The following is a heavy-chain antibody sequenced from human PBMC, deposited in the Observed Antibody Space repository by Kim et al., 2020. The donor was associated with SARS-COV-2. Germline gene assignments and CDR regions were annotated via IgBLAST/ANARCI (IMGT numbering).Heavy chain of an antibody. Sequence: ASVKVSCKVSGYTVTELSMHWVRQAPGKGFEWMGGFDPKDDEIIYAEKFQGRVTMTEDTSTDTAYMELSSLKSEDTAVYYCILGGVDNPEWGQGTRVTVSS. CDR1: GYTVTELS. J-gene: IGHJ1*01. D-gene: IGHD3-16*01. CDR2: FDPKDDEI. CDR3: ILGGVDNPE. V-gene: IGHV1-24*01.